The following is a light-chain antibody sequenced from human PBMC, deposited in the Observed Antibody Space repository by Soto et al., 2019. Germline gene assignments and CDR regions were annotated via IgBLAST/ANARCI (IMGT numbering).Light chain of an antibody. CDR1: QSVGSN. V-gene: IGKV3-15*01. CDR3: QQYNNWPPDRT. J-gene: IGKJ1*01. CDR2: GAS. Sequence: EIVMTQSPATMSVSPGERATLSCRASQSVGSNLAWYQQKPGQAPRLLIYGASTRATGIPASFSGSVSGTEFTLPISSLQSEDFAIYFCQQYNNWPPDRTFGQGTKVEIK.